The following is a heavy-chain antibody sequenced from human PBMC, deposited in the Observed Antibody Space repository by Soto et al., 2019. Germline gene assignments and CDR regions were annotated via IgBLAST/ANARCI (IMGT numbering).Heavy chain of an antibody. V-gene: IGHV1-24*01. CDR2: FDPEDGET. Sequence: ASVKVSCKVSGYTLTELPMHWVRQAPGKGLEWMGGFDPEDGETIYAQKFQGRVTMTEDTSTDTAYMELSSLRSEDTAVYYCATTTRYLGAFDIWGQGTMVTVSS. J-gene: IGHJ3*02. CDR1: GYTLTELP. CDR3: ATTTRYLGAFDI. D-gene: IGHD1-1*01.